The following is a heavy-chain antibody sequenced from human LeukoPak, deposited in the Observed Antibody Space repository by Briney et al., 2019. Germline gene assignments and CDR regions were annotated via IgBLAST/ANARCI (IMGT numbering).Heavy chain of an antibody. CDR2: INPNSGGT. J-gene: IGHJ4*02. CDR3: ARVDRRGSSSCLRY. CDR1: GYTFTSYG. Sequence: GASVKVSCKASGYTFTSYGISWVRQAPGQGLEWMGWINPNSGGTNYAQKFQGWVTMTRDTSISTAYMELSRLRSDDTAVYYCARVDRRGSSSCLRYWGQGTLVTVSS. V-gene: IGHV1-2*04. D-gene: IGHD6-13*01.